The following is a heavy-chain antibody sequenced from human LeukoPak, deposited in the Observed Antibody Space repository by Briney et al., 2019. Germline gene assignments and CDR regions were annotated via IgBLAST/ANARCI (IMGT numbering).Heavy chain of an antibody. J-gene: IGHJ5*02. D-gene: IGHD3-10*01. V-gene: IGHV3-7*01. CDR1: GFTFSSYG. Sequence: HPGGSLRLSCAASGFTFSSYGMHWVRQAPGKGLEWVANIWPDGSDTYHVDSVRGRFAISRDNAQYLLNLQMNSLRAEDSAVYYCARWGVNAGLDRWGQGTLVIVSS. CDR3: ARWGVNAGLDR. CDR2: IWPDGSDT.